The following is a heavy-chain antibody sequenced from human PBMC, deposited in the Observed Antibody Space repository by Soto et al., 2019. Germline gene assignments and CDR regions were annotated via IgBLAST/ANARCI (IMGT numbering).Heavy chain of an antibody. CDR3: TRLGGYYQAFNI. CDR1: GASITSGGYY. CDR2: IYYSGST. D-gene: IGHD3-22*01. Sequence: KPSETLSLTCTVSGASITSGGYYWSWIRQHPGKGLEWIGYIYYSGSTYYKPSLQSRVTISVDTSKNQFSLKLSSVTAAFTAVYYCTRLGGYYQAFNIWGPGALVTVS. J-gene: IGHJ4*01. V-gene: IGHV4-31*03.